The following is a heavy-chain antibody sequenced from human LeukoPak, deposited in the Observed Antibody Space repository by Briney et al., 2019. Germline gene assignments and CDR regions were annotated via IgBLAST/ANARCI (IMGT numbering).Heavy chain of an antibody. Sequence: PGGSLRLSCAASGFTFDDYTMHWVRQAPGKGLEWVSAISGSGGSTYYADSVKGRFTISRDNSKNTLHLQMNSLRAEDTAVYHCAKGYSIDYWGEGTLVTVSS. J-gene: IGHJ4*02. CDR2: ISGSGGST. CDR3: AKGYSIDY. D-gene: IGHD2-15*01. V-gene: IGHV3-23*01. CDR1: GFTFDDYT.